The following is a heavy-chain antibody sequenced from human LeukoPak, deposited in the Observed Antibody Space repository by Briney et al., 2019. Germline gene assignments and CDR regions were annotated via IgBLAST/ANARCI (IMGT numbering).Heavy chain of an antibody. CDR2: ISAYNGNT. CDR1: GYTFTSYG. Sequence: ASVTVSCKASGYTFTSYGISWVRQAPGQGLEWMGWISAYNGNTNYAQKLQGRVTMTTDTSTSTAYMELRSLRSDDTAVYYCARDRCSSTSCKPYYYYYGMDVWGQGTTVTVSS. CDR3: ARDRCSSTSCKPYYYYYGMDV. V-gene: IGHV1-18*01. J-gene: IGHJ6*02. D-gene: IGHD2-2*01.